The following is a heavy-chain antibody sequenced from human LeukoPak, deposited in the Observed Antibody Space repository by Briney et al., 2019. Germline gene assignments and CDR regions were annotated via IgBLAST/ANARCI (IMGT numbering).Heavy chain of an antibody. D-gene: IGHD6-13*01. CDR1: KFSLTTYS. CDR2: ITASGDTT. Sequence: GGSLRLSCAASKFSLTTYSMGWVRQAPGKGLEWVSSITASGDTTYYSDSVKGRFTISRDNSKNTLYLQMNSLRAEDTAIYYCAKDLRGPAAGTWYFDLWGRGTLVTVSS. V-gene: IGHV3-23*01. CDR3: AKDLRGPAAGTWYFDL. J-gene: IGHJ2*01.